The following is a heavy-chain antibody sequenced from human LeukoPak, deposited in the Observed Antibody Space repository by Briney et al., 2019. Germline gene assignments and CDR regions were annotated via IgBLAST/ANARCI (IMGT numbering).Heavy chain of an antibody. CDR1: GFLFSTYG. D-gene: IGHD2-2*01. Sequence: PGRSLRLSCAASGFLFSTYGMHWVRHAPGKGLEWVGVISYDGNNKYYADSVKGRFTISRDNSKNTLYLQMNSLRAEDTAVYYCATDIVVVPVAPSAFDIWGQGTMVTVSS. CDR2: ISYDGNNK. CDR3: ATDIVVVPVAPSAFDI. J-gene: IGHJ3*02. V-gene: IGHV3-30*03.